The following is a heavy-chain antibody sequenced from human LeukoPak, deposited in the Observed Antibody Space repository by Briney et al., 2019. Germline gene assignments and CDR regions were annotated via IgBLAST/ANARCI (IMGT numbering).Heavy chain of an antibody. CDR3: VVTQKWLAFDY. Sequence: SETLSLTCAVSGGSISGRYWSWIRQPPGKGLEWIANWRYDGSPNYTPSLESRATISLDASKNQFSLRLTSVTAADTAVYYCVVTQKWLAFDYWGQGILVTVSS. CDR2: WRYDGSP. D-gene: IGHD6-19*01. CDR1: GGSISGRY. J-gene: IGHJ4*02. V-gene: IGHV4-59*08.